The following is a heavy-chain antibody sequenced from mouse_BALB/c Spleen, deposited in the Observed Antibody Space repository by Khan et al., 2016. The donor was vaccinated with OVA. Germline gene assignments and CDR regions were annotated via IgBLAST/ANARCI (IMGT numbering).Heavy chain of an antibody. V-gene: IGHV3-6*02. CDR3: ASSYGYLGFAY. J-gene: IGHJ3*01. CDR1: DYSITSGYY. D-gene: IGHD1-2*01. CDR2: INYDGNI. Sequence: VQLVESGPGLVKPSQSLSLTCSVTDYSITSGYYWNWIRQFPGNKLEWMAYINYDGNINYNPSLKNRISITRDTSKNQFFLKLDSVTTEDTATYFCASSYGYLGFAYWGQGTLVTVSA.